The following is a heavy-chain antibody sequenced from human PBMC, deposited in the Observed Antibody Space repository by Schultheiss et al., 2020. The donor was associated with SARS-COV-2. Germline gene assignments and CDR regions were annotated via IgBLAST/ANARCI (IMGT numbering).Heavy chain of an antibody. J-gene: IGHJ5*02. Sequence: GGSLRLSCAASGFTFSSYAMSWVRQAPGKGLEWVSAISGSGGSTYYADSVKGRFTISRDNSKNTLYLQMNSLRAEDTAVYYCARDLGDQGSGWNNWFDPWGQGTLVTVSS. CDR2: ISGSGGST. CDR1: GFTFSSYA. D-gene: IGHD6-19*01. V-gene: IGHV3-23*01. CDR3: ARDLGDQGSGWNNWFDP.